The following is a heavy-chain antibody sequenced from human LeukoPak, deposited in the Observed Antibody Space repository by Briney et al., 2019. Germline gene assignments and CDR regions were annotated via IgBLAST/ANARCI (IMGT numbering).Heavy chain of an antibody. CDR2: IKQDGSEK. D-gene: IGHD2/OR15-2a*01. V-gene: IGHV3-7*04. CDR1: GFTFSTYW. J-gene: IGHJ3*01. Sequence: GGSLRVSCAASGFTFSTYWMSWVRQAPGKGLEWVANIKQDGSEKYYVDSVKGRFTISRDNTKNSLSLQMNNLRAEDTAVYYCARGGFYTDPDAFDVWGQGTMVTVSS. CDR3: ARGGFYTDPDAFDV.